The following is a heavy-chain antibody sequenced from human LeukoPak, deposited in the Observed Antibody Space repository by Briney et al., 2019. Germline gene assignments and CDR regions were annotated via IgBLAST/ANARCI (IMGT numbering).Heavy chain of an antibody. D-gene: IGHD1-26*01. CDR1: GFTFSSYC. CDR2: ISYDRSNK. CDR3: ARERPGSYYFDY. Sequence: PGGSLRLSCAASGFTFSSYCMHRVRQAPGKGLEGVAVISYDRSNKYYVDSVKGRFTISRDNSKNTLYLQMNSLRAEDTAVYYCARERPGSYYFDYWGQGTLVTVSS. V-gene: IGHV3-30*03. J-gene: IGHJ4*02.